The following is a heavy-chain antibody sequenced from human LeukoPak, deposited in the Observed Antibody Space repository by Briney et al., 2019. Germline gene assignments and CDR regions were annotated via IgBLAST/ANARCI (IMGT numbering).Heavy chain of an antibody. CDR1: GGSISSYY. J-gene: IGHJ4*02. D-gene: IGHD2-21*02. Sequence: SETLSLTCTVSGGSISSYYWSWIRQPPGKGLEWIGYIYYSGSTNYNPSLKSRVTISVDTSMNQFSLKLSSVTAADTAVYYCARLGDDNFDYWGQGTLVTVSS. CDR3: ARLGDDNFDY. V-gene: IGHV4-59*08. CDR2: IYYSGST.